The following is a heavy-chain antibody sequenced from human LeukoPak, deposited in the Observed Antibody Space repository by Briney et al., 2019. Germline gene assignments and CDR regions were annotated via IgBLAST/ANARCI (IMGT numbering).Heavy chain of an antibody. V-gene: IGHV3-30*03. Sequence: GGSLGLSCAASGFTFSSYGMHWVRQAPGKGLEWVAVISYDGSNKYYADSVKGRFTISRDNSKNTLYLQMNSLRAEDTAVYYCARGFYGDDYWGQGTLVTVSS. D-gene: IGHD4-17*01. CDR3: ARGFYGDDY. J-gene: IGHJ4*02. CDR2: ISYDGSNK. CDR1: GFTFSSYG.